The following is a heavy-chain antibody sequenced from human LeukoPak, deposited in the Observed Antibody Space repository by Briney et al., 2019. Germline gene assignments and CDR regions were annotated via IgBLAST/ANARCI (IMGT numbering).Heavy chain of an antibody. V-gene: IGHV3-11*01. CDR1: GFTFSDYY. CDR2: ISSSGSTI. CDR3: ARGGKTRGYCSGGSCYYRFGAFDI. D-gene: IGHD2-15*01. J-gene: IGHJ3*02. Sequence: GGSLRLSCAASGFTFSDYYMSWIRQAPGKGLEWVSYISSSGSTIYYADSVKGRFTISRDNAKNSLYLQMNSLRAEDTAVYYCARGGKTRGYCSGGSCYYRFGAFDIWGQGTMVTVSS.